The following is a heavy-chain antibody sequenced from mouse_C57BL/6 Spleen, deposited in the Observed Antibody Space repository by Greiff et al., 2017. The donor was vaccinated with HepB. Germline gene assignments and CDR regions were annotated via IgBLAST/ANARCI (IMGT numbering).Heavy chain of an antibody. CDR2: IDPSDSYT. CDR1: GYTFTSYW. V-gene: IGHV1-50*01. Sequence: QVQLQQPGAELVKPGASVKLSCKASGYTFTSYWMQWVKQRPGQGLEWIGEIDPSDSYTNYNQKFKGKATLTVDTASSTAYMQLSSLTSEDSAVYYCARRDYCSSYWFAYWGQGTLVTVSA. J-gene: IGHJ3*01. D-gene: IGHD1-1*01. CDR3: ARRDYCSSYWFAY.